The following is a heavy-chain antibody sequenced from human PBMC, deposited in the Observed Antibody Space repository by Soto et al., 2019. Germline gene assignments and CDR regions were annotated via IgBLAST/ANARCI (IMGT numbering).Heavy chain of an antibody. CDR1: GFTFSSYA. D-gene: IGHD4-17*01. J-gene: IGHJ4*02. V-gene: IGHV3-30-3*01. CDR2: ISYDGSDK. Sequence: PGGSLRLSCAASGFTFSSYAMHWVRQAPGKGLEWVAVISYDGSDKYYGDSVKGRFTISRDNSKNTLYLQMNSLRAEGTAVYYCASPTTEIDYWGQGTLVTVSS. CDR3: ASPTTEIDY.